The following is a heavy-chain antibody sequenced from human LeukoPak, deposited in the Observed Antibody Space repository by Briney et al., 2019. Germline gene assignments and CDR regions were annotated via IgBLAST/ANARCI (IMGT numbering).Heavy chain of an antibody. CDR2: ISYDGSNK. CDR3: AKGGLDS. J-gene: IGHJ4*02. CDR1: GFTFSSYA. Sequence: GGSLRLSCAASGFTFSSYAMHWVRQAPGKGLEWVAVISYDGSNKYYADSVKGRFTISRDNSKNTLYLQMNSLRAEDTAVYYCAKGGLDSGAQETLVTVSS. V-gene: IGHV3-30-3*01.